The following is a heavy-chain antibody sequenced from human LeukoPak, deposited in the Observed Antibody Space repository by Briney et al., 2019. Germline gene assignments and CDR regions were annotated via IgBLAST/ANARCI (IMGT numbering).Heavy chain of an antibody. CDR1: GYTFTSYA. Sequence: ASVKVSCKASGYTFTSYAMNWVRQAPGQGLEWMGWINPNTGGTNYAQNFQGRVTMTRDTSISTAYMDLSRLRSDDTAVYYCARGEMTYYYYYYMDVWGKGTTVTVSS. CDR2: INPNTGGT. CDR3: ARGEMTYYYYYYMDV. J-gene: IGHJ6*03. V-gene: IGHV1-2*02.